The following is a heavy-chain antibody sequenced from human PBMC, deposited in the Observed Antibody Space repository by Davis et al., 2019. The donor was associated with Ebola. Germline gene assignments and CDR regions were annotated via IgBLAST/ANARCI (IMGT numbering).Heavy chain of an antibody. CDR2: IYTSGST. CDR1: GGSISSGSYY. Sequence: LRLSCTVSGGSISSGSYYWSWIRQPAGKGLEWIGHIYTSGSTNYNPSLKSRVTISVDTSKNQFSLKLSSVTAADTAVYYCARVDDGDYGMDYWGQGTLVTVSS. CDR3: ARVDDGDYGMDY. V-gene: IGHV4-61*09. D-gene: IGHD4-17*01. J-gene: IGHJ4*02.